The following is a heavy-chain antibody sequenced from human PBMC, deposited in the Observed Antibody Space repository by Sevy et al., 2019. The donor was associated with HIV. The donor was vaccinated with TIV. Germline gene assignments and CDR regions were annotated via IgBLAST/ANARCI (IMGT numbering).Heavy chain of an antibody. Sequence: SETLSLTCTVSTGYINNYYWTWVRQSPGKGLEWIGYIYYRGNTKYNPSLESRVSMSIDTNKEQFSLTLTSVTGADSAIYYCARAEYGHSRGWYSWLDAWGLGILVTVSS. CDR2: IYYRGNT. CDR3: ARAEYGHSRGWYSWLDA. D-gene: IGHD6-19*01. CDR1: TGYINNYY. J-gene: IGHJ5*02. V-gene: IGHV4-59*01.